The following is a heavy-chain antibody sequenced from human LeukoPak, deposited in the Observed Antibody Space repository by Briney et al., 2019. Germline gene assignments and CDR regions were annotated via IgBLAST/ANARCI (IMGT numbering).Heavy chain of an antibody. CDR3: AKARSGYDYGSMDV. D-gene: IGHD5-12*01. CDR1: GFTFSSYA. J-gene: IGHJ6*02. V-gene: IGHV3-23*01. CDR2: ISGSGGST. Sequence: GGSLRLSCAASGFTFSSYAMSWVRQAPGKGLEWVSAISGSGGSTYYADSVKGRFTISRDNSKNTLYLQMNSLRAEDTAVYYCAKARSGYDYGSMDVWGQGTTVTVSS.